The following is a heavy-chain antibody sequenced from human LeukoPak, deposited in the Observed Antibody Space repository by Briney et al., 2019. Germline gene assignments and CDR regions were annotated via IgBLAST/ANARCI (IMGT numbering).Heavy chain of an antibody. V-gene: IGHV3-30*04. Sequence: PGGSLRLSCTASGFTFSSYSIHWVRQAPGKGLEWVALISFDGKKTDYADSVKGRFTFSRDNSKNTLSLQMNSLRAEDTAVYYCARVGSYDILTGYYGPSNFDYWGQGTLVTVSS. CDR1: GFTFSSYS. D-gene: IGHD3-9*01. CDR3: ARVGSYDILTGYYGPSNFDY. CDR2: ISFDGKKT. J-gene: IGHJ4*02.